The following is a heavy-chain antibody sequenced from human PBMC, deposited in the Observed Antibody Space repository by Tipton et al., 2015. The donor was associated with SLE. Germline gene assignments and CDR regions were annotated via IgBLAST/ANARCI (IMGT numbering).Heavy chain of an antibody. CDR3: ARSYSSGWFFDY. CDR2: IYYTGNT. Sequence: TLSLTCTVSGASISSRSYYWGWIRKPPGKGLEWVGSIYYTGNTYYNPSLKSRVTISVDTSKNQFSLKLSSVTAADTAVYYCARSYSSGWFFDYWGQGTLVTVSS. V-gene: IGHV4-39*07. J-gene: IGHJ4*02. CDR1: GASISSRSYY. D-gene: IGHD6-19*01.